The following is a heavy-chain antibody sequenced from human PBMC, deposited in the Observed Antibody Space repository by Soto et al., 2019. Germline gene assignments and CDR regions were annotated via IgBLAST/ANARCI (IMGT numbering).Heavy chain of an antibody. J-gene: IGHJ4*02. V-gene: IGHV3-53*01. Sequence: GGSLRLSCAASGFTVSTNYMGWVRQAPGRGLEWVSFIYSDGSTFYADSVKSRFTISRDNSKNMLFLQMNSLRAEDTALYYCARGRASHSDFDYWGQGTLVTVSS. CDR1: GFTVSTNY. CDR2: IYSDGST. D-gene: IGHD2-15*01. CDR3: ARGRASHSDFDY.